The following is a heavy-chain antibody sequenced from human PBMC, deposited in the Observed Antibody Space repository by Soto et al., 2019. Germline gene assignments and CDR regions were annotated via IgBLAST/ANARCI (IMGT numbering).Heavy chain of an antibody. CDR3: ARGQYSSGWYSPLDY. Sequence: ESGGGVVQPGRSLRLSCAASGFTFSSYGMHWVRQAPGKGLEWVAVIWYDGSNKYYADSVKGRFTISRDNSKNTLYLQMNSLRAEDTAVYYCARGQYSSGWYSPLDYWGQGTLVTVSS. J-gene: IGHJ4*02. D-gene: IGHD6-19*01. V-gene: IGHV3-33*01. CDR2: IWYDGSNK. CDR1: GFTFSSYG.